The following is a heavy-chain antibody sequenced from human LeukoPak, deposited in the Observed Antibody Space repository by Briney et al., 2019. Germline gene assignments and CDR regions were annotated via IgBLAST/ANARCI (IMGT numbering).Heavy chain of an antibody. Sequence: GGSLRLSCVASGFTFSSYAINWVRQAPGRGLEWVSIISGSGDNTNYADSVKGRFTISRDNSKNTLYLQMNSLRAEDTAVYYCAKVPYYDILTGYYLDYWGQGTLVTVSS. J-gene: IGHJ4*02. CDR2: ISGSGDNT. D-gene: IGHD3-9*01. CDR1: GFTFSSYA. CDR3: AKVPYYDILTGYYLDY. V-gene: IGHV3-23*01.